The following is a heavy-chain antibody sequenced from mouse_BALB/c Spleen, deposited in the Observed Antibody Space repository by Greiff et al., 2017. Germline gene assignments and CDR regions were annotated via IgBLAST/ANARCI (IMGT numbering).Heavy chain of an antibody. CDR2: INPDSSTI. CDR1: GFDFSRYW. CDR3: ARLQFPGGWYFDV. Sequence: EVQLQESGGGLVQPGGSLKLSCAASGFDFSRYWMSWVRQAPGKGLEWIGEINPDSSTINYTPSLKDKFIISRDNAKNTLYLQMSKVRSEDTALYYCARLQFPGGWYFDVWGAGTTVTVSS. V-gene: IGHV4-1*02. J-gene: IGHJ1*01.